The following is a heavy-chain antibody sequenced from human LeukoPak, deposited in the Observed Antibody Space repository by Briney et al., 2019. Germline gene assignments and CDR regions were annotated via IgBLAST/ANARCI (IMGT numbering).Heavy chain of an antibody. Sequence: ASVKVSCKASGYTFTSYYMHWVRQAPGLGLEWMGIINPSGGSTTYAQKFQGRVTMTRDTSTSTVYMELSSLRSEDKAVYYCARDRKLSSGWSEFDYWGQGTLVTVSS. J-gene: IGHJ4*02. CDR1: GYTFTSYY. CDR3: ARDRKLSSGWSEFDY. CDR2: INPSGGST. D-gene: IGHD6-19*01. V-gene: IGHV1-46*01.